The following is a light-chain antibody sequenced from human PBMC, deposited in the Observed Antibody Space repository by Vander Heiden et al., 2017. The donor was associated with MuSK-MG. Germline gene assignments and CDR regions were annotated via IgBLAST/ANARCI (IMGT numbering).Light chain of an antibody. V-gene: IGKV1-39*01. J-gene: IGKJ1*01. CDR2: AAS. Sequence: DIQMTQSPSSLSASIGDRVTITCRASQSIRNYLNWYQQKPGKAPNLLIHAASSLQSEVPSRFSGSGSGTDFTLTISSLQPEDFATYYCQQSYSTPWTFGQGTEVEIK. CDR1: QSIRNY. CDR3: QQSYSTPWT.